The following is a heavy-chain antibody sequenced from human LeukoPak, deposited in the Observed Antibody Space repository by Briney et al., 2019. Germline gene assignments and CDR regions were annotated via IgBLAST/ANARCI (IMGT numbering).Heavy chain of an antibody. CDR1: VGSISSYY. V-gene: IGHV4-4*07. Sequence: SETLSLTCTVSVGSISSYYWTWIRQPAGKGLEWIGRIHTSGSTDHNPSLKSRVTMSVDTSNNQFSLKLSSVTSADTPVYYCARETEVTGGRSWGFWGQGTLVTVSS. CDR2: IHTSGST. J-gene: IGHJ4*02. D-gene: IGHD2-8*02. CDR3: ARETEVTGGRSWGF.